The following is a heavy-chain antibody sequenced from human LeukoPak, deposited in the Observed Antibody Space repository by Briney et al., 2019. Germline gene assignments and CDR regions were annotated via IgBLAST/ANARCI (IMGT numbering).Heavy chain of an antibody. Sequence: GSLILSCAASGFTFTTFGIHWVRQAPGKGLEWVAAISPDGNIEYYTDSVEGRFTISRDNSKNMIYLQMNSLRGEDSAVYYCAKINNDDDYWGQGTLVTVSS. J-gene: IGHJ4*02. CDR1: GFTFTTFG. CDR2: ISPDGNIE. CDR3: AKINNDDDY. D-gene: IGHD1/OR15-1a*01. V-gene: IGHV3-30*18.